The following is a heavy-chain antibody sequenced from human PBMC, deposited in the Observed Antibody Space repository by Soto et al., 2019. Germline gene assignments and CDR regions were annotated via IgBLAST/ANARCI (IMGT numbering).Heavy chain of an antibody. CDR3: ASTPYSDTYYRDFYFDS. CDR2: IYHGGST. Sequence: QVQLQESGPGLVKPSGTLSLTCAVSCGSISANNWWSWVRQPPGKGLEWIGEIYHGGSTNYNPSLKSRVTISLDTSKNQFSVKLSSVTAADTAVYYCASTPYSDTYYRDFYFDSWGQGVLVTVSS. D-gene: IGHD1-26*01. J-gene: IGHJ4*02. V-gene: IGHV4-4*02. CDR1: CGSISANNW.